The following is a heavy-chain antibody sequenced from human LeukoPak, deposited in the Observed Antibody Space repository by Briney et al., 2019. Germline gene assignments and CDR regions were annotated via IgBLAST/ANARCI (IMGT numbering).Heavy chain of an antibody. Sequence: ASVKVPCKASGYTFTSYDINWVRQATGQGLEWMGWMNPNSGNTGYAQKFQGRVTMTRNTSISTAYMELSSLRSEDTAVYYCARGGAMVRGVANYYYYGMDVWGQGTTVTVSS. D-gene: IGHD3-10*01. J-gene: IGHJ6*02. CDR2: MNPNSGNT. V-gene: IGHV1-8*01. CDR3: ARGGAMVRGVANYYYYGMDV. CDR1: GYTFTSYD.